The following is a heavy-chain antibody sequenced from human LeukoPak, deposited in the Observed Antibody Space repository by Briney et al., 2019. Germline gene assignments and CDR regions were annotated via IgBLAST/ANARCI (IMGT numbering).Heavy chain of an antibody. V-gene: IGHV1-24*01. J-gene: IGHJ5*02. CDR2: FDPEDGET. CDR1: GYTLTELS. D-gene: IGHD3-10*01. CDR3: ATWRPYGSGHWFDP. Sequence: ASVKVSCKVSGYTLTELSMHWVRQAPGKGLEWMGVFDPEDGETIYAQKFQGRVTMTEDTSTDTAYMELSSLRSEDTAVYYRATWRPYGSGHWFDPWGQGTLVTVSS.